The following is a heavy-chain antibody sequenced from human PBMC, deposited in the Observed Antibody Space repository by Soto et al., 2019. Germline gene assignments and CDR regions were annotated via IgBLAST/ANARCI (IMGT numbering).Heavy chain of an antibody. D-gene: IGHD2-21*02. CDR3: AGSILEVTAAFDY. J-gene: IGHJ4*02. CDR1: GFTFSSYA. CDR2: ISYDGSNK. Sequence: QVQLVESGGGVVQPGRSLRLSCAASGFTFSSYAMHWVRQAPGKGLEWVAVISYDGSNKYYADSVKGRFTISRDNSKNTLSLQRSRLRAADMAVYYCAGSILEVTAAFDYWGQGALVTASS. V-gene: IGHV3-30-3*01.